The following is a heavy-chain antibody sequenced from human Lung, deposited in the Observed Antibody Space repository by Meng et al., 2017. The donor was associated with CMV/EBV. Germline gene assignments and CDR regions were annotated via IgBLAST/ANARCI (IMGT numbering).Heavy chain of an antibody. CDR1: TFSGDA. CDR3: ARGAHYDILTGYYTLFDY. Sequence: TFSGDAISWVRQAPGQGLEWMGGIIPILGIANYAQKFQGRVTITADKSTSTAYMELSSLRSEDTAVYYCARGAHYDILTGYYTLFDYWGQGTLVTVSS. CDR2: IIPILGIA. J-gene: IGHJ4*02. V-gene: IGHV1-69*10. D-gene: IGHD3-9*01.